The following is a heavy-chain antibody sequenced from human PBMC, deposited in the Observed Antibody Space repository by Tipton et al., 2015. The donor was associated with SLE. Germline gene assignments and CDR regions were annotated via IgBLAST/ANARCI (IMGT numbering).Heavy chain of an antibody. CDR1: GGSITSSSYF. J-gene: IGHJ6*03. D-gene: IGHD7-27*01. V-gene: IGHV4-39*07. CDR3: VRGPWAYYYYMDV. CDR2: INTGGGT. Sequence: TLSLTCSVSGGSITSSSYFWGWIRQSPGKGLEWIGNINTGGGTYRNTSLMSRVTISVDTSKTQFSLIVTSVTAADTAVYYCVRGPWAYYYYMDVWGKGTKVTVSS.